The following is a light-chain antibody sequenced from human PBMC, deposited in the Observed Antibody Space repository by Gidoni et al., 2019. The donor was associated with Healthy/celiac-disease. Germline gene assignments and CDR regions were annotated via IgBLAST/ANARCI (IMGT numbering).Light chain of an antibody. CDR1: QSVSSY. J-gene: IGKJ1*01. Sequence: EIVLTQSPATLSLSPGERATLSCRASQSVSSYLAWYQQKPGQAPRHLIYDASNRATGIPARFSGSGSGTDFTLTISSLEPEDFAVYYCQQRQAFGQGTKVEIK. V-gene: IGKV3-11*01. CDR2: DAS. CDR3: QQRQA.